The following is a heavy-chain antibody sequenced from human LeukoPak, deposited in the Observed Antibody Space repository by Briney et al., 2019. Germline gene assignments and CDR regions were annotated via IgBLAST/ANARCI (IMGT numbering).Heavy chain of an antibody. CDR2: IYHSGRT. D-gene: IGHD1-1*01. Sequence: SETLSLTCTVSGYSISNGYYWGWMRPPPGKGLEWVGSIYHSGRTHYNPSLKSRVTISVDTSKNQFSLKLSSVTAADTAVYYCARDRLQLQSWGQGTLATVSS. J-gene: IGHJ5*02. CDR1: GYSISNGYY. V-gene: IGHV4-38-2*02. CDR3: ARDRLQLQS.